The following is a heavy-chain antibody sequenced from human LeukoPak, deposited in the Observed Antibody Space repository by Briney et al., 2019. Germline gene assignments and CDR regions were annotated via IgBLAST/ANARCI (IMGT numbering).Heavy chain of an antibody. CDR1: GFTFSSYS. J-gene: IGHJ5*02. CDR2: ISSSSSYI. Sequence: PGGSLRLSCAASGFTFSSYSMNWVRQAPGKGLEWVSSISSSSSYIYYAGSVKGRFTISRDNAKNSLYLQMNSLRAEDTAVYYCARTAMAAAGNNWFDPWGQGTLVTVSS. D-gene: IGHD6-13*01. V-gene: IGHV3-21*01. CDR3: ARTAMAAAGNNWFDP.